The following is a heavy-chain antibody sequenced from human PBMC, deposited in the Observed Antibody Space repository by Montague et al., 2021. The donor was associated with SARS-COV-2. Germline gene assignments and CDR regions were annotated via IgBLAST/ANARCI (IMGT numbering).Heavy chain of an antibody. Sequence: SLRLSCAASGFTFSSYAMSWVRQAPGKGLEWVSAISGSGGSTYYADSVKGRFTISRDNSKNTLYLQMNSLRTEDTAVYYCAGKVVLADCFDFWGHGTLVTVSS. V-gene: IGHV3-23*01. CDR1: GFTFSSYA. CDR2: ISGSGGST. D-gene: IGHD2-15*01. CDR3: AGKVVLADCFDF. J-gene: IGHJ4*01.